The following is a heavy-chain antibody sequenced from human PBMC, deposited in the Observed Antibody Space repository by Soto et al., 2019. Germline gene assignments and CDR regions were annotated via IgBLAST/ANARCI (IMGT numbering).Heavy chain of an antibody. J-gene: IGHJ4*02. V-gene: IGHV3-33*01. CDR2: IWYDGSNK. CDR3: ASQPPYGPIDY. D-gene: IGHD4-17*01. CDR1: GFTFSIHR. Sequence: GGSLTLSGSASGFTFSIHRMHWVRQAPGKGLEWVAVIWYDGSNKYYADSVKGRFTISRDNSKNTLYLQMNSLRAEDTAVYYCASQPPYGPIDYWGQGTLVTVSS.